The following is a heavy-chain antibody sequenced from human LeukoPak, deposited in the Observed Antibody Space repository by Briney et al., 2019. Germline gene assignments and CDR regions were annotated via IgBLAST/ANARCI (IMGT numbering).Heavy chain of an antibody. CDR1: GGTFSSYA. CDR3: ARRQPDRIGNPFDY. D-gene: IGHD1-14*01. J-gene: IGHJ4*02. CDR2: IIPIFGIA. Sequence: SVKVSCKASGGTFSSYAISWVRQAPGQGLEWMGRIIPIFGIANYAQKFQGRVTITADKSTSTAYMELSSLRSEDTAVYSCARRQPDRIGNPFDYWGQGTLVTVSS. V-gene: IGHV1-69*04.